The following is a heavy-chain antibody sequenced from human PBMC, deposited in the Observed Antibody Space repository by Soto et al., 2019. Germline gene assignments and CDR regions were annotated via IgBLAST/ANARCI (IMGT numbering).Heavy chain of an antibody. Sequence: PXGTLSLTCALYGGSFDGYYWSWIRQSPGKGLEWIGEIHHSGSTKYNPSLRSRVSLSVDTSTNQFSLKMTSMTAADRGVYFCARGVDSWSGYLFWGQGTPVTVSS. CDR1: GGSFDGYY. D-gene: IGHD3-3*01. CDR3: ARGVDSWSGYLF. CDR2: IHHSGST. J-gene: IGHJ4*02. V-gene: IGHV4-34*01.